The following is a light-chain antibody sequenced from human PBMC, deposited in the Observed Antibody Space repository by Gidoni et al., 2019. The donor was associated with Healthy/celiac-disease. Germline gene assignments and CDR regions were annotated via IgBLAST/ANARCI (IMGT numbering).Light chain of an antibody. V-gene: IGKV1-5*03. CDR2: KAS. CDR1: QSISSW. J-gene: IGKJ1*01. Sequence: DIQMTQSPSTLSASVGDRVTITCRASQSISSWLAWYQQKPGKAPKLLLYKASSLESGVPSRFSGSGSGTEFTLTISSLQPDDFATYYCQQYNSYSTFXXXTKVEIK. CDR3: QQYNSYST.